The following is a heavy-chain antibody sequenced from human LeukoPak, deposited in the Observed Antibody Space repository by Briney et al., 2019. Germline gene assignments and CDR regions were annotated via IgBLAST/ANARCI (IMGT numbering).Heavy chain of an antibody. CDR1: GGSISSSSYY. CDR2: IYYSGST. J-gene: IGHJ3*02. CDR3: ARHMQWELLDAFDI. V-gene: IGHV4-39*01. Sequence: PSETLSLTCTVSGGSISSSSYYWGWIRQPPGKGLEWIGSIYYSGSTYYNPSLKSRVTISVDTSKNQFPLKLSSVTAADTAVYYCARHMQWELLDAFDIWGQGTMVTVSS. D-gene: IGHD1-26*01.